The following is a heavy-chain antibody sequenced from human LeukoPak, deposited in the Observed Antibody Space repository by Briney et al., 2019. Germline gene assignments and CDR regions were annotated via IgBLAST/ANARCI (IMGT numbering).Heavy chain of an antibody. V-gene: IGHV1-2*02. CDR3: ARTLVVINDAFDI. CDR1: GYTFTGYY. CDR2: INPNSGGT. J-gene: IGHJ3*02. Sequence: ASVKVSCKTSGYTFTGYYMHWVRQAPGQGLEWMGWINPNSGGTNYAQKFQGRVTMTRDTSISTAYMELSRLRSDDTAVYYCARTLVVINDAFDIWGQGTMVTVSS. D-gene: IGHD3-22*01.